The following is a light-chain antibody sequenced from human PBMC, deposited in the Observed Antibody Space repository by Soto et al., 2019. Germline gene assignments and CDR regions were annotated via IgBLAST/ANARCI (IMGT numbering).Light chain of an antibody. CDR2: DVS. J-gene: IGKJ1*01. CDR1: KRMSGW. Sequence: QFTKCPSTPPASVGDTVTITCRASKRMSGWLAWHQQKPGKAPKXLIYDVSALNRGVPPLVSSSGAGTECTRTISSLQHDDFTTYYCQQYDSYTWTFGQGTKVDIK. CDR3: QQYDSYTWT. V-gene: IGKV1-5*01.